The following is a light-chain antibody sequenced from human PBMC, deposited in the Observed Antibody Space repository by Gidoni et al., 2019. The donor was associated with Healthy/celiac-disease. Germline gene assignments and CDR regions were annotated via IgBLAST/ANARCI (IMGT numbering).Light chain of an antibody. J-gene: IGLJ3*02. CDR3: SSYTRSSTWV. CDR2: DVS. CDR1: SSDVGGYNY. V-gene: IGLV2-14*01. Sequence: QSALTQPASVSGSPGQSITISCTGTSSDVGGYNYVSWDQQQPGKAPKLMIYDVSNRPSGVSTRFSGSKSGNTASLTISGLQAEDEADYYCSSYTRSSTWVFGGGTKLTVL.